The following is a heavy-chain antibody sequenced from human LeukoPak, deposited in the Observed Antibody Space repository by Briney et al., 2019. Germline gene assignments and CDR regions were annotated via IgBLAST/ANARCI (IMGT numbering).Heavy chain of an antibody. D-gene: IGHD3-10*01. Sequence: GASVKVSCKASGYTFTNYGISWVRQAPGQGLEWMGWISGYNGTTGYSRKLQGRVTMTTDTSTSTAYMELRSLTSDDTAVYYCARDIGVSQFDSWGQGTLVTVFS. J-gene: IGHJ4*02. CDR1: GYTFTNYG. V-gene: IGHV1-18*01. CDR2: ISGYNGTT. CDR3: ARDIGVSQFDS.